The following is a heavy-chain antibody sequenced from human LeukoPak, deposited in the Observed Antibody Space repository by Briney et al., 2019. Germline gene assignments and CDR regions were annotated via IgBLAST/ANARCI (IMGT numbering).Heavy chain of an antibody. V-gene: IGHV4-38-2*02. CDR1: GYSISSGYY. CDR3: ARDWVVVVTAAPGVFDY. Sequence: PSETLSLTCAVSGYSISSGYYWGWIRQPPGKGLEWIGSIYHSGSTYYNPSLKSRVTISVDTSKNQFSLKLSSVTAADTAVYYCARDWVVVVTAAPGVFDYWGQGTLGTVSS. CDR2: IYHSGST. J-gene: IGHJ4*02. D-gene: IGHD2-21*02.